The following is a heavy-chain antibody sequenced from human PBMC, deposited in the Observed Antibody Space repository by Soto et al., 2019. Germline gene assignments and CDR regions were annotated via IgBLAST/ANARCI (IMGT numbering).Heavy chain of an antibody. V-gene: IGHV2-5*02. CDR1: GFSLSTSGVG. CDR3: ARKXGXFWTFDY. Sequence: QITLKESGPTLVKPTQTLTLTCTFSGFSLSTSGVGVGWIRQXPGKALEWLALIYWDDDKRYSPSLKSRLTXXXXXXXXXXXXXXXXXXXXXXXXXYXARKXGXFWTFDYWGQGTLVTVSS. CDR2: IYWDDDK. J-gene: IGHJ4*02. D-gene: IGHD3-3*01.